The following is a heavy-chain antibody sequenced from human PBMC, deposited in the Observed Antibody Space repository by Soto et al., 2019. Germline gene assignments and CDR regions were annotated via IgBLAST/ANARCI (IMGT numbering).Heavy chain of an antibody. Sequence: ASVKVSCKASGITSTTYAIHWVRQAPGQGLEWMGWINTGNGNTRYSQRFLGRVSLTTDTSTSTASMDLSSLTSEDTAVYYCARAISGYVTWGQGTLVTVSS. J-gene: IGHJ5*02. D-gene: IGHD5-12*01. CDR3: ARAISGYVT. CDR2: INTGNGNT. V-gene: IGHV1-3*04. CDR1: GITSTTYA.